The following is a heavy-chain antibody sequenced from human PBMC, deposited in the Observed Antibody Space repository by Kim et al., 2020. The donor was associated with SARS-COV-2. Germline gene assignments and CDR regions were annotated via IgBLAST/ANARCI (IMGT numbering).Heavy chain of an antibody. V-gene: IGHV1-69*04. CDR3: ARERGGDGDYGVYFDY. CDR1: GDTFSSYA. CDR2: IIPILGIA. D-gene: IGHD4-17*01. Sequence: SVKVSCKASGDTFSSYAISWVRQAPRQGLEWMGRIIPILGIANYAQKFQGRVTSTAARSTSTDYMELSSLRSEDTAVYYCARERGGDGDYGVYFDYWGQGALGTVSS. J-gene: IGHJ4*02.